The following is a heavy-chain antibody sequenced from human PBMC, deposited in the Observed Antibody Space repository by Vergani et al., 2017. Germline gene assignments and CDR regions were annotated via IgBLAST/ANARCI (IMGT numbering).Heavy chain of an antibody. V-gene: IGHV3-43D*04. CDR1: GFTFDDYA. Sequence: EVQLVESGGVVVQPGGSLRLSCAASGFTFDDYAMYWVRQAPGKGLEWVSLISWDGGSTYYADSVKGRFTISRDNSKNSLYLQMNSLRAEDTALYYCAVGAAAGNFDYWGQGTLVTVSS. CDR2: ISWDGGST. J-gene: IGHJ4*02. CDR3: AVGAAAGNFDY. D-gene: IGHD6-13*01.